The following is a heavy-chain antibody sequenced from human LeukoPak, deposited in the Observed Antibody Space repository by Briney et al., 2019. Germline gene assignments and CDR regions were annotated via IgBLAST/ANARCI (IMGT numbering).Heavy chain of an antibody. CDR2: ISGSGGST. J-gene: IGHJ4*02. V-gene: IGHV3-23*01. CDR1: GFTFSSYA. Sequence: GGSLRLSCAASGFTFSSYAMSWVRQAPGKGLEWVSAISGSGGSTYYADSVKGRFTISRDNSKNTLYLQMNSLRAEDTAVYYCAKLGVPKTYKQQQRGTYYFDYWGQGTLVTVSS. D-gene: IGHD6-13*01. CDR3: AKLGVPKTYKQQQRGTYYFDY.